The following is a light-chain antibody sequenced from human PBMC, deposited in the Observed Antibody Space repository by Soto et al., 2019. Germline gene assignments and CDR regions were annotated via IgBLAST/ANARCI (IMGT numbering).Light chain of an antibody. Sequence: DIQMTQSPSSVSASVGDRVTITCRASQSISSYLNWYQQKPEKAPKLLIYAASSLQSGVPSRFSGSVSGTDCTLTISSLQTEDCATYYCQQSYSTTRTFGQGTKVDIK. CDR1: QSISSY. J-gene: IGKJ1*01. V-gene: IGKV1-39*01. CDR2: AAS. CDR3: QQSYSTTRT.